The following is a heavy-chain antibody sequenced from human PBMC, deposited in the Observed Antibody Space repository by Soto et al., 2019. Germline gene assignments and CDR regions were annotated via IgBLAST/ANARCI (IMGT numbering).Heavy chain of an antibody. Sequence: QLQLQESGSGLVKPSQTLSLTCAVSGGSISSGGYSWSWIRQPPGKGLEWIGYIYHSGSTYYNPSLKRRVTISVARSKNQFSLKLSSVTAADTAVYYCARVNRYCTNGVCYTWIDYWGQGTLVTVSS. D-gene: IGHD2-8*01. J-gene: IGHJ4*02. CDR2: IYHSGST. CDR1: GGSISSGGYS. CDR3: ARVNRYCTNGVCYTWIDY. V-gene: IGHV4-30-2*01.